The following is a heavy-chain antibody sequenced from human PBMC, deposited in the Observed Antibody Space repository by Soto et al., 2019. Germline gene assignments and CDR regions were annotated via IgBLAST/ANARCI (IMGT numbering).Heavy chain of an antibody. CDR1: GGSFSGYY. V-gene: IGHV4-34*01. CDR3: ARGSRTGYSYGGTYYYGMDV. D-gene: IGHD5-18*01. Sequence: ETLSLTCAVYGGSFSGYYWSWIRQPPGKGLEWIGESNHSGSTNYNPSLKRRVTISVDTSKNQFSLKLSSVTAADTAVYYCARGSRTGYSYGGTYYYGMDVWGQGTTVTVS. J-gene: IGHJ6*02. CDR2: SNHSGST.